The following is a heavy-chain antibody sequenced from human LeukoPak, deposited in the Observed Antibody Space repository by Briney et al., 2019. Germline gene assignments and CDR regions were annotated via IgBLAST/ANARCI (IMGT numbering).Heavy chain of an antibody. CDR3: ARSGVVAVLFPTDFDY. CDR1: GFTFSDYG. V-gene: IGHV3-21*01. D-gene: IGHD3-10*01. Sequence: PGGSLRLSCAASGFTFSDYGMNWVRQAPGKGLEWVSFICSSSTSIYYADSVKGRFTISRDNAGSSLFLRMSSLRDEDTAVYYCARSGVVAVLFPTDFDYWGQGALVTVSS. CDR2: ICSSSTSI. J-gene: IGHJ4*02.